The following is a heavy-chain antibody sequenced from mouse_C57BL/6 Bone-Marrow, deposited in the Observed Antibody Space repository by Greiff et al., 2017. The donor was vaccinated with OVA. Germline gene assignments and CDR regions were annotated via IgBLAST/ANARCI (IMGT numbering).Heavy chain of an antibody. Sequence: QVQLQQPGAELVKPGASVKLSCKASGYTFTSYWMHWVKQRPGQGLEWIGMIHPNSGSTNYTEKFKSKATLTVDKSSSTAYMQLSSLTSEDSAVYYCARKGLTGPPYYAMDYWGQGTSVTVSS. CDR1: GYTFTSYW. CDR2: IHPNSGST. V-gene: IGHV1-64*01. CDR3: ARKGLTGPPYYAMDY. J-gene: IGHJ4*01. D-gene: IGHD4-1*01.